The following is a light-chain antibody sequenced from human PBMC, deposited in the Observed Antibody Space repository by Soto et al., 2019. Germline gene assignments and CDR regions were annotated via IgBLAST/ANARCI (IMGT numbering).Light chain of an antibody. Sequence: EIVLTQSPATLSLSPGERATLSCRASQSISDSLAWFQQKPGQAPRLLIFHASSRAAGTPARFSGSGSGTDFSLTISSLEPEDFAVYYCQHRSNWPQTFGQGTRVEF. V-gene: IGKV3-11*01. CDR2: HAS. J-gene: IGKJ1*01. CDR3: QHRSNWPQT. CDR1: QSISDS.